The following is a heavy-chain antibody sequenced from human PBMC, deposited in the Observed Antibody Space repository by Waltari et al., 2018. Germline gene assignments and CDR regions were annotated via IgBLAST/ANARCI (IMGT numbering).Heavy chain of an antibody. CDR3: AADRGNGLYFDY. Sequence: QVQLQESGPGLVKPSGTLSLTCAVFGASIGSNYWWSWVRQSPGKGLEWIGQIHHSGRTYSTPSLKSRITISVDKSKNQFSLNLSSVNDADTAVYYCAADRGNGLYFDYWGQGTLVTVSS. D-gene: IGHD2-15*01. J-gene: IGHJ4*02. V-gene: IGHV4-4*02. CDR1: GASIGSNYW. CDR2: IHHSGRT.